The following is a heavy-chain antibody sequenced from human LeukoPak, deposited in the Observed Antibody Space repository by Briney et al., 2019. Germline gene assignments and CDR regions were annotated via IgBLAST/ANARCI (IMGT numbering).Heavy chain of an antibody. V-gene: IGHV3-30-3*01. D-gene: IGHD2-21*02. CDR2: ISYDGSNK. Sequence: GGSLRLSCAASGFTFSSYAMHWVRQAPGKGLEWVAVISYDGSNKYYADSVKGRLTISRDNSKNTLYLRMSSLRAEDTAVYYCARGGLLFRRLAFDIWGQGAMVTVSS. J-gene: IGHJ3*02. CDR1: GFTFSSYA. CDR3: ARGGLLFRRLAFDI.